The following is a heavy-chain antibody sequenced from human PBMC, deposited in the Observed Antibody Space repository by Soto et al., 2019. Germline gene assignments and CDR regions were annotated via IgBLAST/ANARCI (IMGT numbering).Heavy chain of an antibody. J-gene: IGHJ4*02. Sequence: SETLSLTFTVSGGSISSSSYYWGWIRQPPGKGLEWIGSIYYSGSTYYNPSLKSRVTISVDTSKNQFSLKLSSVTAADTAVYYCARHLRYDSYDYWGQGTLVTVSS. D-gene: IGHD3-16*01. CDR3: ARHLRYDSYDY. V-gene: IGHV4-39*01. CDR1: GGSISSSSYY. CDR2: IYYSGST.